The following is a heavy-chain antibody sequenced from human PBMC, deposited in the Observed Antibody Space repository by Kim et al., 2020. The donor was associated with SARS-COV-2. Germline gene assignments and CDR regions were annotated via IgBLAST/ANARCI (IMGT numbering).Heavy chain of an antibody. J-gene: IGHJ4*02. CDR1: GYTFTSYA. D-gene: IGHD5-12*01. CDR3: ARASHQIVAIDY. V-gene: IGHV1-3*01. CDR2: INACNGNT. Sequence: ASVKVSCKASGYTFTSYAMHWVRQAPGQRLEWMGWINACNGNTKYSQKFQGRVTITRDTSASTAYMELSSLRSEDTAVYYCARASHQIVAIDYWGQGTLVTVSS.